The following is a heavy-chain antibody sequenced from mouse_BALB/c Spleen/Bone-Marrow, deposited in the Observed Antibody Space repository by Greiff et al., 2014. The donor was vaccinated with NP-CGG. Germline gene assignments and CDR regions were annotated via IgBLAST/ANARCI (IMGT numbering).Heavy chain of an antibody. CDR2: IYPGDGNT. J-gene: IGHJ3*01. V-gene: IGHV1-82*01. Sequence: VQLQQSGPELVKPGASVKISCKASGYAFSSSWMNWVKQRPGQGLEWIGRIYPGDGNTNYNGKFKGKATLTADKSSTTAYMQLSSLTSVDSAVYFCALYDHDGLSWFAYWGQGTLVTVSA. D-gene: IGHD2-4*01. CDR3: ALYDHDGLSWFAY. CDR1: GYAFSSSW.